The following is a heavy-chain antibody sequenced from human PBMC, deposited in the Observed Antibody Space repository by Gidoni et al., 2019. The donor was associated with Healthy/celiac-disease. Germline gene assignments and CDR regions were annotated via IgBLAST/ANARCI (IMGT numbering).Heavy chain of an antibody. CDR3: ARGHGVAAARYWYFDL. Sequence: QVQLQQWGSGLFKPSETLSLTCAVYGGSFSGYYWSWIRQLPWKGLEWIGEIKHRGSTNYNPSLKSRVTISVDTSKNQFSLKLSSVTAADTAVYYCARGHGVAAARYWYFDLWGRGTLVTVSS. D-gene: IGHD6-13*01. V-gene: IGHV4-34*01. CDR2: IKHRGST. J-gene: IGHJ2*01. CDR1: GGSFSGYY.